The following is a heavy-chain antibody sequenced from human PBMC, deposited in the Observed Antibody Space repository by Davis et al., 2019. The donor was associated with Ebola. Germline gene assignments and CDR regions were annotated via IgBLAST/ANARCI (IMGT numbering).Heavy chain of an antibody. CDR3: ARPISQNSNVWYYSPDYFDY. CDR1: GGSISSGTYH. Sequence: MPSETLSLTCSVSGGSISSGTYHWAWIRQPPGKGLEWIASVFYSGSAYYNPSLRSRVTISVDTSRNQFSLKLRSVTAADAAMYYCARPISQNSNVWYYSPDYFDYWGQGILVTVSS. D-gene: IGHD6-19*01. J-gene: IGHJ4*02. V-gene: IGHV4-39*01. CDR2: VFYSGSA.